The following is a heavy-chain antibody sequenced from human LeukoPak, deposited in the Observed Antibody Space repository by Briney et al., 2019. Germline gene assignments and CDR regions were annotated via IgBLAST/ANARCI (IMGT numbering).Heavy chain of an antibody. CDR3: ASHSYGYNH. CDR1: GIIITSYW. J-gene: IGHJ5*02. CDR2: IKQDGSEK. Sequence: GGSLRLSCAASGIIITSYWMSWVRQTPGKGLEWVANIKQDGSEKNYVDSVKGRFTIFRDNARNSLYLQMNSLRAEDTAGYYCASHSYGYNHWGQGTLVIVSS. V-gene: IGHV3-7*01. D-gene: IGHD3-16*01.